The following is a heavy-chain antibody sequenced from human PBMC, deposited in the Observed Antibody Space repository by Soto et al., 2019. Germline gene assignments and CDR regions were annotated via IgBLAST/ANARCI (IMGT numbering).Heavy chain of an antibody. CDR3: ARGRIQLWYPFDY. CDR1: GGSISSYY. CDR2: IYYSGST. V-gene: IGHV4-59*01. Sequence: SETLSLTYTVSGGSISSYYLSWILQPPGKGLEWIGYIYYSGSTNYNPSLKSRVTISVDTSKNQFSLKLSSVTAAYTAVYYCARGRIQLWYPFDYWGQGTLVTVSS. J-gene: IGHJ4*02. D-gene: IGHD5-18*01.